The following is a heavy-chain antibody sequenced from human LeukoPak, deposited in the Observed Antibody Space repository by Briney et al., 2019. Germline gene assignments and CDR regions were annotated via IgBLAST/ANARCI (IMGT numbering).Heavy chain of an antibody. CDR2: ISASSYYI. CDR3: AKDIYGGNWPNDY. J-gene: IGHJ4*02. V-gene: IGHV3-21*01. CDR1: GFTFSSYT. Sequence: GGSLRLSCAASGFTFSSYTMNWVRQAPGKGLEWVSSISASSYYIYYADSVKGRFTISRDNSNNSLYLQMNSLRAEDTTVYYCAKDIYGGNWPNDYWGKGTLVTVSS. D-gene: IGHD4-23*01.